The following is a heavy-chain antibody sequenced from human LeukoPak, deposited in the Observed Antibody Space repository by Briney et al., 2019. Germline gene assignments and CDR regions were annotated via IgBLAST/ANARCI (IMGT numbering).Heavy chain of an antibody. CDR1: GFTFSSYA. CDR3: ARGALGYCSSTSCFATQFGA. CDR2: ISSNGGST. Sequence: GGSLRLSCAASGFTFSSYAMHWVRQAPGKGLEYVSAISSNGGSTYYANSVKGRFTISRDNSKNTLYLQVGSLRAEDMAVYYCARGALGYCSSTSCFATQFGAWGQGTLVTVSS. D-gene: IGHD2-2*01. V-gene: IGHV3-64*01. J-gene: IGHJ5*02.